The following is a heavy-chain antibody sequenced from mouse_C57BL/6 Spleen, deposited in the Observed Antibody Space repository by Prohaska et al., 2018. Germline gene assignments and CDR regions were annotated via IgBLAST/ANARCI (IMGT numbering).Heavy chain of an antibody. J-gene: IGHJ2*01. CDR1: GYPFTSYW. CDR3: ARSGVNYFDY. D-gene: IGHD2-2*01. CDR2: INPSTAGT. V-gene: IGHV1-53*01. Sequence: QVQLQQPGTELVKPGASVKLSCKASGYPFTSYWMHWVKQRPGQGLEWIGNINPSTAGTNYNEKFKSNATLTVDKSSSTAYMQLSSLTSEDSAVYYCARSGVNYFDYWGQGTTLTVSS.